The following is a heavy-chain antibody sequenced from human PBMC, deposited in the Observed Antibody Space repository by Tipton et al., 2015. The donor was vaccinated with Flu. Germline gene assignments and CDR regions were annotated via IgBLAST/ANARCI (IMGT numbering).Heavy chain of an antibody. D-gene: IGHD3-3*01. J-gene: IGHJ4*02. V-gene: IGHV4-39*07. CDR3: AKDGAIFGVVTSFCY. CDR1: GGSLNAGAYY. CDR2: AFYGGAT. Sequence: TLSLTCTVSGGSLNAGAYYWVWIRQPPGKGLEWIGSAFYGGATYYNPSLKGRVTFSADASKNLFSLKMHSVTASDTAVYCCAKDGAIFGVVTSFCYWGPGTLATVAS.